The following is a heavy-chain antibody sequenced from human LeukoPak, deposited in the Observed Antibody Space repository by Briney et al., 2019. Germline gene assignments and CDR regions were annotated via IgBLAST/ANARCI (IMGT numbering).Heavy chain of an antibody. V-gene: IGHV1-69*05. CDR3: ARSAGIAAAGTFDY. J-gene: IGHJ4*02. CDR1: GGTFSSYA. Sequence: ASVKVSCKASGGTFSSYAISWVRQAPGQGLEWMGGIIPIFGTANYAQKFQGRVTITTDESTSTAYIELSSLRSEDTAVYYCARSAGIAAAGTFDYWGQGTLVTVSS. D-gene: IGHD6-13*01. CDR2: IIPIFGTA.